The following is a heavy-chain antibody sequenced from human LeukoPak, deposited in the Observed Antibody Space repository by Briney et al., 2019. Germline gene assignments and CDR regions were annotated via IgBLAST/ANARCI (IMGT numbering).Heavy chain of an antibody. D-gene: IGHD2-21*02. J-gene: IGHJ4*02. CDR2: ISSSSSYI. V-gene: IGHV3-21*01. CDR1: GFTFSSYS. Sequence: GGSLRLSCAASGFTFSSYSMNWARQAPGKGLEWVSSISSSSSYIYYADSVKGRFTISRDNAKNSLYLQMNSLRAEDTAVYYCARVKESVSGGDHVDYWGQGTLVTVSS. CDR3: ARVKESVSGGDHVDY.